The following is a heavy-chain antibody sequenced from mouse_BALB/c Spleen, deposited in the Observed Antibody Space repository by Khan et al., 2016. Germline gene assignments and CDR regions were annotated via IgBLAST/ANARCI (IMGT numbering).Heavy chain of an antibody. Sequence: QVQLQQSGPELVKPGASVKMSCKASGYTFTDYVISWVKQRTGQGLEWIGEIYPGSGSTYYNEKFKGKATLTADKSSNTAYMQLSSLTSEDSAVYFCASPYYVDYWGQGTTRIVSS. V-gene: IGHV1-77*01. CDR1: GYTFTDYV. CDR3: ASPYYVDY. CDR2: IYPGSGST. J-gene: IGHJ2*01.